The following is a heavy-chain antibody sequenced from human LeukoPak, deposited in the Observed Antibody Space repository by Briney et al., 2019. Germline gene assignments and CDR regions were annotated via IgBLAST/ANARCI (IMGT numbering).Heavy chain of an antibody. Sequence: PGGSLRLSCEASGFTFNTFWMSWVRQAPGKGLEWVSYISSSGSTIYYADSVKGRFTISRDNAKNSLYLQMNSLRAEDTAVYYCAELGITMIGGAWGKGTTVTISS. J-gene: IGHJ6*04. V-gene: IGHV3-48*04. CDR1: GFTFNTFW. CDR3: AELGITMIGGA. D-gene: IGHD3-10*02. CDR2: ISSSGSTI.